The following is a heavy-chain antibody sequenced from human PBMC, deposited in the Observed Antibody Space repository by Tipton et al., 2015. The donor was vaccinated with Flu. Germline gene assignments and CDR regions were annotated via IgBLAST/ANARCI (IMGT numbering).Heavy chain of an antibody. CDR3: ARQGFYDNNPLDY. V-gene: IGHV5-51*01. CDR1: GYSFSSYW. J-gene: IGHJ4*02. CDR2: IYPGDSTV. Sequence: QLMQSGAEVKKPGESLKISCETSGYSFSSYWVGWVRRRPGTGLEWVGIIYPGDSTVRYSPSFQGQAIISADKSTSTAFLQLSSLRASDSATYYCARQGFYDNNPLDYWGQGTLVTVSS. D-gene: IGHD3-10*01.